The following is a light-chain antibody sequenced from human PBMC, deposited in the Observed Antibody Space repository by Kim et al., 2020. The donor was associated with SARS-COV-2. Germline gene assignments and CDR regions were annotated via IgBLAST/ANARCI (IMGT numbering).Light chain of an antibody. CDR2: AAS. J-gene: IGKJ1*01. V-gene: IGKV1-27*01. CDR3: HKYGGALWT. Sequence: GDRVTITCRTTQGIGDYLAWYQHKPGKAPKLLIFAASSLRSGVPSRFSGSGSGTDFTLTISGLQPEDVATYYCHKYGGALWTFGQGTKVDIK. CDR1: QGIGDY.